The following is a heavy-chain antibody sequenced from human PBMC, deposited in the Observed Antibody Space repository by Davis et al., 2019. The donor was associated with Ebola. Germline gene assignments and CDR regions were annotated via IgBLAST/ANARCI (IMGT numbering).Heavy chain of an antibody. CDR2: IYSGGGT. CDR3: ARGRYGGDL. J-gene: IGHJ4*02. D-gene: IGHD4-23*01. V-gene: IGHV3-53*01. Sequence: PSETLSLTCSVSAASLRRSRYYWGWVRQAPGKGLECVSVIYSGGGTYYADSVKGRFTISRDNSKDTLYLQMNSLRADDTAVYYCARGRYGGDLWGQGTLVTVSS. CDR1: AASLRRSRYY.